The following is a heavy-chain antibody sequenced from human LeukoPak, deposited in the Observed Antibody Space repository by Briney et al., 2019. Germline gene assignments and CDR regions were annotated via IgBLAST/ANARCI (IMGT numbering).Heavy chain of an antibody. CDR3: TTGFRGSSYP. CDR1: GFTFSNAW. V-gene: IGHV3-15*01. CDR2: IKSKTDGGTT. D-gene: IGHD6-6*01. J-gene: IGHJ5*02. Sequence: GGSLRLSCAASGFTFSNAWMSWVRQAPGKGLEWVGRIKSKTDGGTTDYAARVKGRFTISREDSKNTLYLQINSLKTEDTAVYYCTTGFRGSSYPWGQGTLVTVSS.